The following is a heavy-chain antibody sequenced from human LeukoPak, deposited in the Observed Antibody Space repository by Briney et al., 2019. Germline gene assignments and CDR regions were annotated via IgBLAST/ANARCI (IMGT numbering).Heavy chain of an antibody. CDR2: INHSGST. Sequence: SETLSLTCAVSGGSLSGYYWTWIRQPPGKGLEWIGEINHSGSTNYNPSLKSRVTISVDTSKNQFSLKLSSVTAADTAVYYCARDPAAAYCGGDCYSAPYFDYWGQGTLVTVSS. CDR3: ARDPAAAYCGGDCYSAPYFDY. D-gene: IGHD2-21*02. J-gene: IGHJ4*02. CDR1: GGSLSGYY. V-gene: IGHV4-34*01.